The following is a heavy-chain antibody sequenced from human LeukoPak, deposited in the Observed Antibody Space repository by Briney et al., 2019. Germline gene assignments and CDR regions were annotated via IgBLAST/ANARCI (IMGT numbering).Heavy chain of an antibody. Sequence: SETLSLTCTVSGGSISSYYWSWIRQPPGKGLEWIGYIYYSGSTKYNPSLKSRLTISVDTSKNQFSLKLSSVTAVDTAVYYCARYSGTYYHYWGQGTLVTVSS. CDR1: GGSISSYY. CDR3: ARYSGTYYHY. CDR2: IYYSGST. D-gene: IGHD1-26*01. V-gene: IGHV4-59*01. J-gene: IGHJ4*02.